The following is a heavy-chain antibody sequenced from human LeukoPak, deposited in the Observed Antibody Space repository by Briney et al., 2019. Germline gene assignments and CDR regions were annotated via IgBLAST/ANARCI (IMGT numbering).Heavy chain of an antibody. J-gene: IGHJ4*02. CDR2: TSNDGSKT. CDR3: ARAHSSSSTFDL. V-gene: IGHV3-30*04. CDR1: GFAFSSHA. Sequence: GGSLRLSCAASGFAFSSHAMHWVRQAPGKGLEWLAVTSNDGSKTFHADSVKGRFTISKDNSKNTMYLQLNSLRADDTAVYYCARAHSSSSTFDLWGQGTLVTVSS. D-gene: IGHD6-6*01.